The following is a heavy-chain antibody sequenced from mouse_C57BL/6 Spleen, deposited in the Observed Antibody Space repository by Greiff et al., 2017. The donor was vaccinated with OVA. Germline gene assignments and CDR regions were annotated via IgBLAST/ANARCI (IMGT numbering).Heavy chain of an antibody. V-gene: IGHV5-4*01. Sequence: EVKLVESGGGLVKPGGSLKLSCAASGFTFSSYAMSWVRQTPEKRLEWVATISDGGSYTYYPDNVKGRFTISRDNAKNTLYLQMSHLKSEDTAMYYCARDGSWGTGTTVTVSS. CDR2: ISDGGSYT. CDR1: GFTFSSYA. CDR3: ARDGS. J-gene: IGHJ1*03.